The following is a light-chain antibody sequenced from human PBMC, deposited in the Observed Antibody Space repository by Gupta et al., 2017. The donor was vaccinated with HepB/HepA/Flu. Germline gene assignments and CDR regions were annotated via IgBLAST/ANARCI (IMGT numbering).Light chain of an antibody. Sequence: DIVMTQSPLSLPVTPGEPASISCRSSQSLLHSDGYNYLDWYLQKPGQSPQLLIYLGSSRASGVPDRFSGSGSGTDFTLKISRVEAADVGIYYCRQMLQSPITFGHGTKVDFK. CDR1: QSLLHSDGYNY. J-gene: IGKJ3*01. V-gene: IGKV2-28*01. CDR2: LGS. CDR3: RQMLQSPIT.